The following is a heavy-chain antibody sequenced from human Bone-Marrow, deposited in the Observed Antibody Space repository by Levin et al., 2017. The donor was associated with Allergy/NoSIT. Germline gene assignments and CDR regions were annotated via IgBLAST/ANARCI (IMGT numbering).Heavy chain of an antibody. CDR2: IFPGDSDT. J-gene: IGHJ5*02. Sequence: GGSLRLSCQASGSRFTNYWIGWVRQMPGKGLQWIGMIFPGDSDTRYSPSFQGHVTMSADKSINTAYLQWSSLKVSDTAIYYCARVSVVVAARAFWLDPWGQGTLVTVSS. CDR1: GSRFTNYW. V-gene: IGHV5-51*01. D-gene: IGHD2-15*01. CDR3: ARVSVVVAARAFWLDP.